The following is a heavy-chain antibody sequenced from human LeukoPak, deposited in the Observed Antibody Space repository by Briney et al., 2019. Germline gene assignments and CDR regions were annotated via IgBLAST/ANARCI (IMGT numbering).Heavy chain of an antibody. CDR2: IYGSGST. Sequence: SETLSLTCTVSGGSIRSYWSWIRQPAGKGLEWIGRIYGSGSTDYNPSLKSRVTMSIDTSKSQFSLNLISVTAADTAVYYCARDSGTTGEVKFDPWGQGTLVTVSS. CDR3: ARDSGTTGEVKFDP. V-gene: IGHV4-4*07. D-gene: IGHD3-10*01. J-gene: IGHJ5*02. CDR1: GGSIRSY.